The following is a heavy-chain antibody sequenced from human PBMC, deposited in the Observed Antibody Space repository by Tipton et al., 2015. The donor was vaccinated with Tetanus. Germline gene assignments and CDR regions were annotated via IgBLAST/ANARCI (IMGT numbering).Heavy chain of an antibody. V-gene: IGHV4-59*12. Sequence: TLSLTCTVSGGSISSYYCSWVRQPPGKGLEWIGHTHYSGNTNYNSSLWSRVTISLDTSKNQFSLKLSSVTAADTAVYYCAREAGYYGLNAFDIWGQGTMVTVSS. D-gene: IGHD3-10*01. CDR3: AREAGYYGLNAFDI. CDR2: THYSGNT. CDR1: GGSISSYY. J-gene: IGHJ3*02.